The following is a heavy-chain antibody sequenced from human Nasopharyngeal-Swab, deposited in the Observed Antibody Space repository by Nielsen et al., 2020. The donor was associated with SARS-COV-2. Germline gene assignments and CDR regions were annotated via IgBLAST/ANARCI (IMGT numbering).Heavy chain of an antibody. J-gene: IGHJ3*02. D-gene: IGHD3-22*01. CDR2: ISSTSSYI. CDR3: ARVLYYDSSALTI. Sequence: GESLKISCAASGFTFSHYTMNWVRQAPGKGLEWVSSISSTSSYIFYADSVKGRFTISRDNAKNSLYLQMNSLRAEDTAVYYCARVLYYDSSALTIWDQGTMVTVSS. V-gene: IGHV3-21*01. CDR1: GFTFSHYT.